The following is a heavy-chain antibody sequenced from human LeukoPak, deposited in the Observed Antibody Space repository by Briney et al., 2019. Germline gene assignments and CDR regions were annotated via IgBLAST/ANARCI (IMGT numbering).Heavy chain of an antibody. D-gene: IGHD3-16*02. Sequence: PSETLSLTCAVYGGSFSGYYWGWIRQPPGKGLEWIGEINHSGSTNYNPSLKSRVTISVDTSKNQFSLKLSSVTAADTAVYYCARRYIWGSYRARRAFDIWGQGTMVTVSS. CDR3: ARRYIWGSYRARRAFDI. CDR1: GGSFSGYY. V-gene: IGHV4-34*01. J-gene: IGHJ3*02. CDR2: INHSGST.